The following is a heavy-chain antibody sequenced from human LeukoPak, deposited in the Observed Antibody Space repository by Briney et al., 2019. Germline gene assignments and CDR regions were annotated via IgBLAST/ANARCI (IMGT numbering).Heavy chain of an antibody. CDR3: ARSLLWLDY. V-gene: IGHV1-2*06. CDR2: INPNSGGT. CDR1: GYTFTGYY. J-gene: IGHJ4*02. Sequence: GASVKVSCKASGYTFTGYYMHWVRQAPGQGLEWMGRINPNSGGTNYAQKFQGRVTMTTDTSISTAYMELSSLRSEDTAVYYCARSLLWLDYPGQRTLVTASS. D-gene: IGHD3-10*01.